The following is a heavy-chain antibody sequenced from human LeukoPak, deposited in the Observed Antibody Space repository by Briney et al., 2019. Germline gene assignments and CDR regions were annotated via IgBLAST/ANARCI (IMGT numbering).Heavy chain of an antibody. CDR1: GGSISSGGYY. J-gene: IGHJ5*02. CDR3: ASAYYYENWFDP. CDR2: IYYSGST. Sequence: PSQTLSLTCTVSGGSISSGGYYWSWIRQHPGQGLEWIGYIYYSGSTYYNPSLKSRVTISVDTSKNQLSLKLSSVTAADTAVYYCASAYYYENWFDPWGQGTLVTVSS. V-gene: IGHV4-31*03. D-gene: IGHD3-16*01.